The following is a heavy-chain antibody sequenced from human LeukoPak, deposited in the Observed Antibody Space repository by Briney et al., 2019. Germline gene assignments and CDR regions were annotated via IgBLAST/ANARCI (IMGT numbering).Heavy chain of an antibody. CDR2: IYSGGST. Sequence: GGSLRLSCAASEFSVGSNYMSWVRQAPGKGLEWVSVIYSGGSTYYADSVKGRFTISRDNSKNTLYLQMNSLRAEDTAVYYCARDGQKDWFDPWGQGTLVTVSS. CDR1: EFSVGSNY. CDR3: ARDGQKDWFDP. J-gene: IGHJ5*02. V-gene: IGHV3-53*01.